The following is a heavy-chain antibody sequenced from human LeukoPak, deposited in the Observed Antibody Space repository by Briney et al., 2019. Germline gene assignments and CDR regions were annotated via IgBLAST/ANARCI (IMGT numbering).Heavy chain of an antibody. Sequence: SETLSLTCTVSGGSISSSSYYWGWIRQPPGKGLEWIGSIYYSGSTYYNPSLKSRVTISVDTSKNQFSLKLSSVTAADTAVYYCARSLSGVYYMDVWGKGTTVTVSS. CDR1: GGSISSSSYY. CDR2: IYYSGST. CDR3: ARSLSGVYYMDV. V-gene: IGHV4-39*07. J-gene: IGHJ6*03. D-gene: IGHD3-3*01.